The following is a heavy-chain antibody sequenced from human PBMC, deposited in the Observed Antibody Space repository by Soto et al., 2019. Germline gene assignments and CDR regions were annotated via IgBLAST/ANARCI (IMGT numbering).Heavy chain of an antibody. CDR1: GFTFTNAW. CDR2: IRSNSDGGTT. CDR3: YTTKAETNTFGI. Sequence: GGSLRLSCEASGFTFTNAWMNWVRQAPGQGLEWVGRIRSNSDGGTTDYAAPVKGRFSISRDDSKNTLYLQMNSLKTEDTAVYYCYTTKAETNTFGIWSQGTMVTVSS. J-gene: IGHJ3*02. D-gene: IGHD1-7*01. V-gene: IGHV3-15*07.